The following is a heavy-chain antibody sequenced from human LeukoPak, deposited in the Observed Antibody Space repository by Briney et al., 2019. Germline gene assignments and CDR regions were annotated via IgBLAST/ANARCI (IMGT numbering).Heavy chain of an antibody. J-gene: IGHJ6*02. D-gene: IGHD3-10*01. CDR2: IYYSGST. V-gene: IGHV4-59*08. CDR1: GGSISTYY. Sequence: PSETLSLTCTVSGGSISTYYWNWIRQPPGKGLEWIGYIYYSGSTNYNPSLKSRVTISVDTSKNQFSLKLSSVTAADTAVYYCASNLLWFGESPVGYGMDVWGQGTTVTVSS. CDR3: ASNLLWFGESPVGYGMDV.